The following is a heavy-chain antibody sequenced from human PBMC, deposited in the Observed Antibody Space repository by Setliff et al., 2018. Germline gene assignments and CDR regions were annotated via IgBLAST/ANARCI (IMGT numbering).Heavy chain of an antibody. V-gene: IGHV4-38-2*01. D-gene: IGHD3-10*01. CDR3: ARHSSWGTVTDRLHYNFFDF. CDR2: IYHGGTT. J-gene: IGHJ4*02. Sequence: SETLSLTCGVSGYSIRNGYYWAWIRQPPGKGLEWIGSIYHGGTTYYSPSLKTRVTMSVDPSKNQFSLHLSSVTAADTAIYYCARHSSWGTVTDRLHYNFFDFWGQGTLVTVSP. CDR1: GYSIRNGYY.